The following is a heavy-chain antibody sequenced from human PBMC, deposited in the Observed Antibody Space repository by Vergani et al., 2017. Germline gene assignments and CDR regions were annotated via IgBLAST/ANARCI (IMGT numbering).Heavy chain of an antibody. CDR1: GGSISSYH. D-gene: IGHD6-19*01. CDR2: IYYSGST. Sequence: QVQLQESGPGLVKPSETLSLTCTVSGGSISSYHWSWIRQPPGKGLEWIGYIYYSGSTNYNPSLKSRVTISVDTSKNQFSLKLSSVTAADTAVYYCARRTKVAGTYYYYMDVWGKGTTVTVSS. J-gene: IGHJ6*03. CDR3: ARRTKVAGTYYYYMDV. V-gene: IGHV4-59*01.